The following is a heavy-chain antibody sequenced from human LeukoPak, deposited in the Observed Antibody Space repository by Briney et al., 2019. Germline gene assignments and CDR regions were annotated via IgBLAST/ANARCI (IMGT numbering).Heavy chain of an antibody. J-gene: IGHJ4*02. CDR3: ARDSSGYYAFV. CDR2: IYYSGST. Sequence: PSETLSLTCTVSGGSISSYYWRWIRQPPGKGREWIGSIYYSGSTYYNPSLKSRVTISVDTSKNQFSLNLSSVTAADTAVYYCARDSSGYYAFVWGQGTLVTVSS. CDR1: GGSISSYY. D-gene: IGHD3-22*01. V-gene: IGHV4-59*12.